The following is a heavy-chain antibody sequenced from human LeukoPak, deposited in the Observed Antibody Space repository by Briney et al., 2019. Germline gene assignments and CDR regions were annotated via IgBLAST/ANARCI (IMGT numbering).Heavy chain of an antibody. Sequence: ASVKVSCKASGYTFTSYYMHWVRQAPGQGLEWMGIINPSGGSTSYAQKFQGRVTMTRDMSTSTVYMELSSLRSEDTAVYYCARDSGSPLYFDYWGQGTLVTVSS. D-gene: IGHD1-26*01. V-gene: IGHV1-46*01. CDR1: GYTFTSYY. CDR3: ARDSGSPLYFDY. CDR2: INPSGGST. J-gene: IGHJ4*02.